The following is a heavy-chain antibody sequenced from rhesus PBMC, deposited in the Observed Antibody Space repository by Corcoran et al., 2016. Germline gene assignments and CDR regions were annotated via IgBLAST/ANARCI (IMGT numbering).Heavy chain of an antibody. Sequence: QVQLQQWGEGLVKPSETLSLTCAVYGGSISGYSYWSWIRQPPGKGLEWIGYIYGNSASTNYNPSLKNRCTISKDTSKNQFALKLSSVTAADTAVYYCARSAAAGTGRYYYGLDSWGQGVVVTVSS. J-gene: IGHJ6*01. CDR3: ARSAAAGTGRYYYGLDS. D-gene: IGHD6-25*01. CDR2: IYGNSAST. CDR1: GGSISGYSY. V-gene: IGHV4-73*01.